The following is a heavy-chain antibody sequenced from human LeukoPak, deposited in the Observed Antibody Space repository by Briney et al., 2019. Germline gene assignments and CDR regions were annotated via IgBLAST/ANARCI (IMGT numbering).Heavy chain of an antibody. CDR3: ARGGDRRGFDY. D-gene: IGHD3-10*01. J-gene: IGHJ4*02. V-gene: IGHV4-31*03. CDR1: GXSISNGGYY. Sequence: PSETLSLTCTVSGXSISNGGYYWSWIRQHPGTGLEWIGYIYDSGTTYYNPALQSRVTISVDMSDNHFSLKMKSMTAADTAVYFCARGGDRRGFDYWGQGTLVTVSS. CDR2: IYDSGTT.